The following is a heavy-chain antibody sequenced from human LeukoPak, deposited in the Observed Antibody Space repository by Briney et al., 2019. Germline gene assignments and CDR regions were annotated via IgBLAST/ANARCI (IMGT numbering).Heavy chain of an antibody. Sequence: GGSLRLSCTASGFTFGAYAMTWVRQAPGKGLEWVSFIRSRTYGGTTEYAASVKGRFTISRDDSKSIAYLQMNSLKTEDTAVYCCARDQYAGYDPYYFDYWGQGTLVTVSS. CDR1: GFTFGAYA. CDR2: IRSRTYGGTT. J-gene: IGHJ4*02. D-gene: IGHD2-2*01. CDR3: ARDQYAGYDPYYFDY. V-gene: IGHV3-49*04.